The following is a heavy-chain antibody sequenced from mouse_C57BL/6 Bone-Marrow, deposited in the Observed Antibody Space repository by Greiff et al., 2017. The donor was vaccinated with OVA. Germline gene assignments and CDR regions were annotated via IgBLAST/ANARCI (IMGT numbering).Heavy chain of an antibody. J-gene: IGHJ3*01. CDR3: ARMRAQATLAWFAY. CDR1: GFSLSTFGMG. CDR2: IWWDDDK. D-gene: IGHD3-2*02. Sequence: QVTLKVSGPGILQPSQTLSLTCSFSGFSLSTFGMGVGWIRQPSGKGLEWLAHIWWDDDKYYNPALKSRPTISKDTSKNQILLKMANVNTTDTATDCWARMRAQATLAWFAYWGQGTLVTVSA. V-gene: IGHV8-8*01.